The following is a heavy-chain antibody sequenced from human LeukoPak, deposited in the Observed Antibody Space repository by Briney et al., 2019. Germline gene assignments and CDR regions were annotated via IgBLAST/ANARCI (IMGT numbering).Heavy chain of an antibody. D-gene: IGHD6-19*01. Sequence: SVKVSCKASGGTFSNYAINWVRQAPGQGLEWMGGIIPIFVTAHYSQKFQGRVTITADEPTSTAYMEPSSLGSEDTAMYYCARGTSGWYSEYWGQGTLVTVSS. CDR3: ARGTSGWYSEY. J-gene: IGHJ4*02. CDR2: IIPIFVTA. V-gene: IGHV1-69*13. CDR1: GGTFSNYA.